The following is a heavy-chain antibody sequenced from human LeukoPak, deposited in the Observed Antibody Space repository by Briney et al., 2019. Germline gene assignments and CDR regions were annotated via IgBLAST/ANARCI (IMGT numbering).Heavy chain of an antibody. Sequence: PGGSLRLSCATSGFTFSNYAIHWVRQAPGKGLEWVADISFDGDNEYYADSVRGRFMIARDNSKNTVYLQMNSLRAEDTALYHCARVGCSGGSCYWSYYYGMDVWGQGTTVTVSS. D-gene: IGHD2-15*01. J-gene: IGHJ6*02. CDR1: GFTFSNYA. CDR3: ARVGCSGGSCYWSYYYGMDV. V-gene: IGHV3-30-3*01. CDR2: ISFDGDNE.